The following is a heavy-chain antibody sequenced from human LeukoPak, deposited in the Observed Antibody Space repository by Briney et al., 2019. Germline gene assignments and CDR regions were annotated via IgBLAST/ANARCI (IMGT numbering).Heavy chain of an antibody. D-gene: IGHD3-22*01. V-gene: IGHV4-34*01. Sequence: SETLSLTCAVYGGSFSGYYWSWIRQPPGKGLEWIGEINHSGSTNYNPSLKSRVTISVDTSKNQFSLKLSSVTAADTAVYYCARHKMGPYYYDSSGYGSFGLWGQGTLVTVSS. CDR3: ARHKMGPYYYDSSGYGSFGL. J-gene: IGHJ4*02. CDR1: GGSFSGYY. CDR2: INHSGST.